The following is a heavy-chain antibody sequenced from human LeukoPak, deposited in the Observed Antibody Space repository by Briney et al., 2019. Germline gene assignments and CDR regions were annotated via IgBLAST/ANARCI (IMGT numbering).Heavy chain of an antibody. J-gene: IGHJ4*02. D-gene: IGHD6-13*01. CDR1: GGSISSYY. CDR3: ARGVYIAAAQYGY. Sequence: PSETLSLTCTVSGGSISSYYWSGIRQPPGKVLEWIGYIYYSGTTNYNPSLKSRVTISVDTSKNQFSLKLSSVTAADTAVYYCARGVYIAAAQYGYWGQGTLVTVSS. V-gene: IGHV4-59*01. CDR2: IYYSGTT.